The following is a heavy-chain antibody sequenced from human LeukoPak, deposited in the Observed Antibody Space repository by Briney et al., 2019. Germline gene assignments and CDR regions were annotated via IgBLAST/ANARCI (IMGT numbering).Heavy chain of an antibody. CDR1: GGSISSYY. J-gene: IGHJ4*02. D-gene: IGHD4-17*01. Sequence: PSETLSLTCTVSGGSISSYYWSWIRQRPGKGLELIGYIYYSGSTNYNPSLKTRVTISVDTSKHQFSLKLRSVSAADTAVYYCARGYYGDHFDYWGQGTLVTVSS. CDR2: IYYSGST. V-gene: IGHV4-59*01. CDR3: ARGYYGDHFDY.